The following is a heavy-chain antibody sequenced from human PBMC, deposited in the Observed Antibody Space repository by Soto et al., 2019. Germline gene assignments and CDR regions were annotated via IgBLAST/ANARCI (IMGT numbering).Heavy chain of an antibody. V-gene: IGHV3-64D*08. CDR3: VKHMTTVVTHDPLDY. CDR2: ISSNGGST. J-gene: IGHJ4*02. Sequence: PGGSLRLSCSASGFTFSSYAMHWVRQAPGKGLEYVSAISSNGGSTYYADSVKGRFTISRDNSKNTLYLQMSSLRAEDTAVYYCVKHMTTVVTHDPLDYWGQGTLVTVSS. CDR1: GFTFSSYA. D-gene: IGHD4-17*01.